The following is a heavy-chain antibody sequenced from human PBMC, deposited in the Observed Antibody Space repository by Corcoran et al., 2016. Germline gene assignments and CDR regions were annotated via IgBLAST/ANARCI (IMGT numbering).Heavy chain of an antibody. CDR3: ARGGVDTAMVKYFSYGMDV. J-gene: IGHJ6*02. D-gene: IGHD5-18*01. CDR1: GGTFSSYA. V-gene: IGHV1-69*01. Sequence: QVQLVQSGAEVKKPGSSVKVSCKASGGTFSSYAISWVRQAPGQGLEWMGGIIPIFGTANYAQKFQGRVTITADESTSTAYMELSSLRSEDTAVYYCARGGVDTAMVKYFSYGMDVWGQGTTVTVS. CDR2: IIPIFGTA.